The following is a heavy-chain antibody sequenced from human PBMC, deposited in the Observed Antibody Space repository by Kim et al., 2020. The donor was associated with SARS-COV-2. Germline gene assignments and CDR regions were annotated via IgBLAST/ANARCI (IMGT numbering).Heavy chain of an antibody. CDR3: ARGGYCSGGSCYSPRWFDP. J-gene: IGHJ5*02. D-gene: IGHD2-15*01. V-gene: IGHV1-69*13. CDR1: GGTFSSYA. CDR2: IIPIFGTA. Sequence: SVKVSCKASGGTFSSYAISWVRQAPGQGLEWMGGIIPIFGTANYAQKFQGRVTITADESTSTAYMELSSLRSEDTAVYYCARGGYCSGGSCYSPRWFDPWGQGTLVTVSS.